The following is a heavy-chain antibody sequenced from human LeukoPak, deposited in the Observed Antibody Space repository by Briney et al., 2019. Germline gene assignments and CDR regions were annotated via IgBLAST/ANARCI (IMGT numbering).Heavy chain of an antibody. CDR1: GGTFSSYA. V-gene: IGHV1-69*13. CDR3: AREFPPTELELRGISYYMDV. D-gene: IGHD1-7*01. CDR2: IIPIFGTA. J-gene: IGHJ6*03. Sequence: ASVKVPCKASGGTFSSYAISWVRQAPGQGLEWMGGIIPIFGTANYAQKFQGRVTITADESTSTAYMELSSLRSEDTAVYYCAREFPPTELELRGISYYMDVWGKGTTVTVSS.